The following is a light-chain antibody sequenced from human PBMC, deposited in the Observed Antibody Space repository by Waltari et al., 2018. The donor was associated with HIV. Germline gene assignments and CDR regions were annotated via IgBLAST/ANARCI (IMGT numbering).Light chain of an antibody. J-gene: IGKJ3*01. CDR3: QQTYSPPLT. Sequence: DIQLTQSPSSLSASIGDRVTMTCRASPIITSCLNWYRQTPGKAPELLIYAASILQVGVPSRFSASGSGTDYTLTISSVQPEDFATYFCQQTYSPPLTFGPGTKLDVK. CDR1: PIITSC. V-gene: IGKV1-39*01. CDR2: AAS.